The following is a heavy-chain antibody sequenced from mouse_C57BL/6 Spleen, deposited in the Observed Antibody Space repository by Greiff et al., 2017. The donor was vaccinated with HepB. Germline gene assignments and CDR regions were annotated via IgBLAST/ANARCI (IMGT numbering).Heavy chain of an antibody. D-gene: IGHD1-1*01. CDR3: ARDDGSSWYFDV. Sequence: EVHLVESGPGLVKPSQSLSLTCSVTGYSITSGYYWNWIRQFPGNKLEWMGYISYDGSNNYNPSLKNRISITRDTSKNQFFLKLNSVTTEDTATYYCARDDGSSWYFDVWGTGTTVTVSS. J-gene: IGHJ1*03. V-gene: IGHV3-6*01. CDR1: GYSITSGYY. CDR2: ISYDGSN.